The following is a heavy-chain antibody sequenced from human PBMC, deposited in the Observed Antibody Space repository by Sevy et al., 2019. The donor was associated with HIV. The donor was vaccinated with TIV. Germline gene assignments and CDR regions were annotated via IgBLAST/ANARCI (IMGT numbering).Heavy chain of an antibody. V-gene: IGHV3-74*01. CDR3: AREGVDFWSGPVDFDYGMDV. J-gene: IGHJ6*02. CDR2: INTHGTNT. Sequence: GGSLRLSCAASGFTFSRYWMHWVRHAPGKGLVWVSRINTHGTNTIYADYVKGRFTISRDNAKNTVSLQMNSLRADDRGRYYCAREGVDFWSGPVDFDYGMDVWGQGTTVTVSS. CDR1: GFTFSRYW. D-gene: IGHD3-3*01.